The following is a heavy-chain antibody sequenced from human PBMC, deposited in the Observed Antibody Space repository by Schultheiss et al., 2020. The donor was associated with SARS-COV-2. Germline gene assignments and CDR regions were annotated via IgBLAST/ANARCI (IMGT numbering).Heavy chain of an antibody. CDR3: ARRMPVPHTYGFFNLNYYYGMDV. D-gene: IGHD1-14*01. Sequence: GESLKISCKGSGYSFTSYWISWVRQMPGKGLEWMGIIYPGDSDTRYSPSFQGQVTISADKSISTAYLQWGSLKASDAAMYYCARRMPVPHTYGFFNLNYYYGMDVWGQGTTVTVSS. CDR1: GYSFTSYW. J-gene: IGHJ6*02. CDR2: IYPGDSDT. V-gene: IGHV5-51*01.